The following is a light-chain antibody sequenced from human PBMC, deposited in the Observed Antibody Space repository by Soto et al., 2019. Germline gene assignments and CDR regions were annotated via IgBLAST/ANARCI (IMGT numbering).Light chain of an antibody. Sequence: QSALTQPPSASGSPGQSVTISCTGTSSDVGGDNYVSWYHQHPGKAPKLMIYEVSKRPSGVPDRFSGSKSGHTASLTVSGLKAEDEADDSGSSYAGSNTRVVFGGGTKLTVL. V-gene: IGLV2-8*01. CDR2: EVS. CDR1: SSDVGGDNY. CDR3: SSYAGSNTRVV. J-gene: IGLJ2*01.